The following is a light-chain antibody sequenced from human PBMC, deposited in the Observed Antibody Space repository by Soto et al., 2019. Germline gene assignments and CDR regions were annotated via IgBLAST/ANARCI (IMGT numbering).Light chain of an antibody. V-gene: IGKV4-1*01. Sequence: DIVLTQSPDSLAVSLGERATINCKSSQSVFYSSNNKNYLAWSQQRPGQPPKLLIHWASTRESGVPDRFSGSGSGTDFTLTTISLQAEDVAVYYCHQYYSTPPAFGQGTKVEIK. J-gene: IGKJ1*01. CDR2: WAS. CDR3: HQYYSTPPA. CDR1: QSVFYSSNNKNY.